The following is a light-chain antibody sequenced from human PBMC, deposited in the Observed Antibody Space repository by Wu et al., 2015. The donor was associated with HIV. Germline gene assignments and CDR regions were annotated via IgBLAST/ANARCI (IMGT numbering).Light chain of an antibody. J-gene: IGKJ4*01. CDR3: QQCHSFPLT. V-gene: IGKV1-12*01. CDR2: AAS. CDR1: QDISSW. Sequence: QMSQSPSFVSASVGTRVTITCRAAQDISSWLAWYQMKPGKAPKLLISAASTLQSGVPSRFSASRSGTEFTLTINSLQPEDIATYYCQQCHSFPLTFGGGTKMEIK.